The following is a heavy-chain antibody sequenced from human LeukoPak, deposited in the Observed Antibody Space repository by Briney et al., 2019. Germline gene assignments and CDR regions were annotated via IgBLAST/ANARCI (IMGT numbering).Heavy chain of an antibody. J-gene: IGHJ4*02. CDR3: ASQFSGDYSNYVPFDY. CDR2: IRYDGNNK. CDR1: GFTFTTCA. V-gene: IGHV3-30*02. Sequence: PGGSLRLSCAASGFTFTTCAMHWVRQAPGKGLEWVAYIRYDGNNKNYADSVKGRFTISRDNAKNSLYLQMNSLRAEDTAVYYCASQFSGDYSNYVPFDYWGQGTLVTVSS. D-gene: IGHD4-11*01.